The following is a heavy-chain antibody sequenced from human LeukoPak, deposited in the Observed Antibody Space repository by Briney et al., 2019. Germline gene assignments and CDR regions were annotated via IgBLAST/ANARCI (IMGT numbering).Heavy chain of an antibody. CDR3: ARATYYDILTGYYWGGLVY. Sequence: GGSLRLSCAASGFTFSSYEMNWVRQAPGKGLEWVSYISSSGSTIYYADSVKGRFTISRDNAKNSLYLQMNSLRAEDTAVYYCARATYYDILTGYYWGGLVYWGQGTLVTVSS. J-gene: IGHJ4*02. V-gene: IGHV3-48*03. D-gene: IGHD3-9*01. CDR1: GFTFSSYE. CDR2: ISSSGSTI.